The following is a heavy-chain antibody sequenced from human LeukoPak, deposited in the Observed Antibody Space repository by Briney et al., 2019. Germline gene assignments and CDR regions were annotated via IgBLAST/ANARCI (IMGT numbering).Heavy chain of an antibody. V-gene: IGHV4-4*07. CDR3: ASGGPKDESSGWNDDAFDI. Sequence: SETLSLTCSDSAGSISSYSWSWIRQPAGKGLEWIGLIYASGSTNYNRSLKSRVTMSVDTSKKQFSLNLNSVTAADTAVYYCASGGPKDESSGWNDDAFDIWGQGTMVTVSS. CDR1: AGSISSYS. J-gene: IGHJ3*02. CDR2: IYASGST. D-gene: IGHD6-19*01.